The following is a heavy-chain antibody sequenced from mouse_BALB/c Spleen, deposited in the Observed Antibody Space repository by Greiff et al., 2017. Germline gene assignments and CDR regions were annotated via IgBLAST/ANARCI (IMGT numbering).Heavy chain of an antibody. J-gene: IGHJ4*01. CDR2: IYPGSGST. V-gene: IGHV1S22*01. CDR1: GYTFTSYW. D-gene: IGHD2-14*01. Sequence: LQQPGSELVRPGASVKLSCTASGYTFTSYWMHWVKQRPGQGLEWIGNIYPGSGSTNYDEKFKSKATLTVDTSSSTAYMQLSSLTSEDSAVYYCTRWGENSGYDVGFYAMDYWGQGTSVTVSA. CDR3: TRWGENSGYDVGFYAMDY.